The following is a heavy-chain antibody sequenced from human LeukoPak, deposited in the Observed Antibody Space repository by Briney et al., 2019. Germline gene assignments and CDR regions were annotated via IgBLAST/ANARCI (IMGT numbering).Heavy chain of an antibody. D-gene: IGHD4-23*01. J-gene: IGHJ4*02. CDR3: ARRAGGYSHPYDY. Sequence: GRSLRLSCAASGFTFSSYSMNWVRQAPGKGLEWVSSISSSSSYIYYADSVKGRFTISRDNAKNTLYLQMNSLRVEETAVYYCARRAGGYSHPYDYWGQGTLVTVSS. V-gene: IGHV3-21*01. CDR1: GFTFSSYS. CDR2: ISSSSSYI.